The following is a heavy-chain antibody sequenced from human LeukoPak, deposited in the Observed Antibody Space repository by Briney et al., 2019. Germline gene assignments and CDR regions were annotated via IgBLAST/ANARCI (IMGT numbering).Heavy chain of an antibody. D-gene: IGHD3-22*01. CDR1: GFTFSNYG. CDR3: AKGYDSVGLDY. V-gene: IGHV3-30*02. Sequence: GGSLRLSCAASGFTFSNYGMHWVRQAPGKGLEWVAFIRSDGSNKYYADSVKGRFTISRDNSKNTVYLQMNSLRAEDTAVYYCAKGYDSVGLDYWGQGTLVTVSS. J-gene: IGHJ4*02. CDR2: IRSDGSNK.